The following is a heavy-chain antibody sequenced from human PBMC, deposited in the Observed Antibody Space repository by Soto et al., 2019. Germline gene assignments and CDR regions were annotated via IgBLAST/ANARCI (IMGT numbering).Heavy chain of an antibody. CDR1: GGSISSYY. CDR2: IYTSGST. D-gene: IGHD5-18*01. V-gene: IGHV4-4*07. Sequence: QVQLQESGPGLVKPSETLSLTCTVSGGSISSYYWSWIRQPAGKGLEWIGRIYTSGSTNYNPSLRSRVTMSVDTSKNQFSLKLSSVTAADTAVYYCAREGVGYGYFYFDYWGQGTLVTVSS. J-gene: IGHJ4*02. CDR3: AREGVGYGYFYFDY.